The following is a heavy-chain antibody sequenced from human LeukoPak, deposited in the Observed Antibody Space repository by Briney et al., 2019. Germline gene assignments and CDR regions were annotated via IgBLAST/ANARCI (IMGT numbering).Heavy chain of an antibody. Sequence: SETLSLTCAVYGGSFSAYYWSWIRQPPGKGLEWIGEINHSGSTNYNPSLKSRVTISIDTSKNQFSLEMSSVTAADTAVYYCARGRGARSSRWYSWFDPWGQGTLVTASS. V-gene: IGHV4-34*01. J-gene: IGHJ5*02. D-gene: IGHD6-13*01. CDR2: INHSGST. CDR1: GGSFSAYY. CDR3: ARGRGARSSRWYSWFDP.